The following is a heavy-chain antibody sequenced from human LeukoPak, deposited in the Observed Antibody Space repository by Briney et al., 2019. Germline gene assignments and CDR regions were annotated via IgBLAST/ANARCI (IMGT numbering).Heavy chain of an antibody. CDR2: INHGGST. D-gene: IGHD6-6*01. CDR1: GGSSSDYY. CDR3: AGSIAARLDY. J-gene: IGHJ4*02. V-gene: IGHV4-34*01. Sequence: SETLSLTCAVYGGSSSDYYWSWIRQPPGKGLEWIGEINHGGSTNYNPSLKSRVTISVDTSKNQFSLKLSSVTAADTAVYYCAGSIAARLDYWGQGTLVTVSS.